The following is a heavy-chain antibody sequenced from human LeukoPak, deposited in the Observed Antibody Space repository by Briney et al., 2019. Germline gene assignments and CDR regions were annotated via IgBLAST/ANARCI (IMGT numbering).Heavy chain of an antibody. Sequence: SETLSLTCAVYGGSFSGYYWSWTRQPPGKGLEWIGEINHSGSTNYNPSLKSRVTISVDTSKNQFSLKLSSVTAADTAVYYCARVKGIAARRPVDYWGQGTLVTVSS. CDR2: INHSGST. J-gene: IGHJ4*02. D-gene: IGHD6-6*01. CDR3: ARVKGIAARRPVDY. V-gene: IGHV4-34*01. CDR1: GGSFSGYY.